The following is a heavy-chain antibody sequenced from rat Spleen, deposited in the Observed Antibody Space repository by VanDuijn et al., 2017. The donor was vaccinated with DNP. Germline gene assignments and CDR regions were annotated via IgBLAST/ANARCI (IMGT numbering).Heavy chain of an antibody. J-gene: IGHJ2*01. D-gene: IGHD4-3*01. CDR1: GFSVIHDW. CDR2: IGSAAYAP. Sequence: EVKLVESGGDLVQPGKSLKLSCVASGFSVIHDWMTWVRQAPAKGLEWVAYIGSAAYAPYYGDSVKGRFMISRDNAKSTLYLQMNSLRSEDMATYYCVRWNSGHFDYWGQGVMVTVSS. CDR3: VRWNSGHFDY. V-gene: IGHV5-22*01.